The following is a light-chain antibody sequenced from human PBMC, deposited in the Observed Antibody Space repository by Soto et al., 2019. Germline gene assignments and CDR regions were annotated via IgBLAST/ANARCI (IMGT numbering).Light chain of an antibody. V-gene: IGLV2-8*01. Sequence: QSVLTQPPSASGSPGRSVTISCTGTKNDIGVYDFVSWYQHHPGKAPRLIIYEVVQRPSGVPDRFSGSKSGNTASLTVSGLQAVDEADYFCKSYAGSNTYVFGSGTKVTVL. J-gene: IGLJ1*01. CDR2: EVV. CDR1: KNDIGVYDF. CDR3: KSYAGSNTYV.